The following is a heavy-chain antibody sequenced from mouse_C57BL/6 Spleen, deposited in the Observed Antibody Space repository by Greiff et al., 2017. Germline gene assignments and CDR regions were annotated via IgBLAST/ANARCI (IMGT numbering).Heavy chain of an antibody. Sequence: VQRVESGAELARPGASVKMSCKASGYTFTSYTMHWVKQRPGQGLEWIGYINPSSGYTKYNQKFKDKATLTADKSSSTAYMQLSSLTSEDSAVYYCATYSSDYWGQGTTLTVSS. D-gene: IGHD3-2*02. CDR1: GYTFTSYT. CDR3: ATYSSDY. CDR2: INPSSGYT. V-gene: IGHV1-4*01. J-gene: IGHJ2*01.